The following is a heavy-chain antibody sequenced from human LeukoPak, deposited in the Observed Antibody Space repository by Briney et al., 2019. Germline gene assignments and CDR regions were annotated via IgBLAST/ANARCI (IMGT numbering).Heavy chain of an antibody. CDR1: GYSFTSHW. CDR3: VRGPSYFDY. J-gene: IGHJ4*02. V-gene: IGHV5-51*01. CDR2: IYPGDSDT. Sequence: HGESRKISCKGSGYSFTSHWIGWVRQMPGKGLEWVGIIYPGDSDTRYSPSFQGQVTISANKSISTAYLQWSSLKASDTAMYYCVRGPSYFDYWGQGTLVTVSS.